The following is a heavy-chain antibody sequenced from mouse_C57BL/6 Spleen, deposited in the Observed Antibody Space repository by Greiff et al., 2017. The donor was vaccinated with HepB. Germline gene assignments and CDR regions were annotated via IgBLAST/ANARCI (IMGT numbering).Heavy chain of an antibody. Sequence: QVQLQQSGAELVRPGTSVKVSCKASGYAFTNYLIEWVKQRPGQGLEWIGVINPGSGGTNYNEKFKGKATLTADKSSSTAYMQLSSLTSEDSAVYFCARSGGNYPFDYCGQGTTLTVSS. V-gene: IGHV1-54*01. CDR1: GYAFTNYL. D-gene: IGHD2-1*01. J-gene: IGHJ2*01. CDR3: ARSGGNYPFDY. CDR2: INPGSGGT.